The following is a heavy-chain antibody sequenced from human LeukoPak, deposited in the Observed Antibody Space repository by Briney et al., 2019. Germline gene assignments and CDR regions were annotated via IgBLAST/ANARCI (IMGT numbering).Heavy chain of an antibody. J-gene: IGHJ4*02. D-gene: IGHD3-22*01. CDR1: GYTFTGYY. Sequence: ASVKVSCKASGYTFTGYYMHWVRQAPGQGLEWMGWINPNSGGTNYAQKFQGRVTMTRDTSISTAYMELSRLRSDDTAMYYCARAPIAYYDSSGYSRPFDYWGQGTLVTVSS. CDR2: INPNSGGT. V-gene: IGHV1-2*02. CDR3: ARAPIAYYDSSGYSRPFDY.